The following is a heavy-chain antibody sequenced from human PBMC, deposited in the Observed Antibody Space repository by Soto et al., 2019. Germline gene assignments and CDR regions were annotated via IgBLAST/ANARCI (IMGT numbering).Heavy chain of an antibody. Sequence: ASVKFSCTSSGYTFTSYGISWVRQAPGQGLEWMGWIDPNSGGIDYAQKFRGRVTMTRDTSISTAYMELSSLRSDDTAVYYCVSAPRVYGFFNLVDIWGQG. CDR3: VSAPRVYGFFNLVDI. CDR1: GYTFTSYG. CDR2: IDPNSGGI. V-gene: IGHV1-2*02. J-gene: IGHJ5*02. D-gene: IGHD3-10*01.